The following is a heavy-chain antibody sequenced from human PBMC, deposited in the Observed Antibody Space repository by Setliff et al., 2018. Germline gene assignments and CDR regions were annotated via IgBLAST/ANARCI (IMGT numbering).Heavy chain of an antibody. CDR3: ARGKIRITMIVVPTGGAFDI. CDR2: IIPIFHSP. D-gene: IGHD3-22*01. V-gene: IGHV1-69*13. CDR1: GGTFNNYA. J-gene: IGHJ3*02. Sequence: GASVKVSCKASGGTFNNYALSWVRQAPGQGLEWMGGIIPIFHSPNYAQSFQGRVATSADESTSSVFLELSSLRSEDTAVYYCARGKIRITMIVVPTGGAFDIWGQGTMVTVSS.